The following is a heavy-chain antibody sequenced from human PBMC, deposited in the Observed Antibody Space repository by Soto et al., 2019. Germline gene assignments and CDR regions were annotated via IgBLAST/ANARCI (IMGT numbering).Heavy chain of an antibody. Sequence: GGSLRLSCAASGFTFSSYAMSWVRQAPGKGLEWVSAISGSGGSTYYADSVKGRFTISRDNSKNTLYLQMNSLRAEDTAVYYCAKDQGLLWFGESYFDYWGQGTLVTVSS. CDR3: AKDQGLLWFGESYFDY. CDR1: GFTFSSYA. D-gene: IGHD3-10*01. V-gene: IGHV3-23*01. J-gene: IGHJ4*02. CDR2: ISGSGGST.